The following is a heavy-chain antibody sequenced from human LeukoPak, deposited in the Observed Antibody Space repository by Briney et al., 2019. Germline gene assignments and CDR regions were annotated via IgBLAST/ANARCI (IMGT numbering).Heavy chain of an antibody. CDR2: IYPGDSDT. V-gene: IGHV5-51*01. D-gene: IGHD3-22*01. CDR1: GYSFTTYW. J-gene: IGHJ4*02. Sequence: GGSLKISCKGSGYSFTTYWIGWVRQMPGRGLEWMGIIYPGDSDTRYSPSFQGQVTISADKSISTAYLQWSSLKASDTAMYYCARQFRDSSGYYSYCFDYWGQGTLVTVSS. CDR3: ARQFRDSSGYYSYCFDY.